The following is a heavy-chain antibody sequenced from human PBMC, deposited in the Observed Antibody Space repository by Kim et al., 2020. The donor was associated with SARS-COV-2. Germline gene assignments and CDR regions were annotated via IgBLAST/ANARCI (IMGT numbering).Heavy chain of an antibody. J-gene: IGHJ4*02. V-gene: IGHV4-39*07. CDR2: IYYSGST. CDR1: GGSISSSSYY. D-gene: IGHD1-26*01. Sequence: SETLSLTCTVSGGSISSSSYYWGWIRQPPGKGLEWIGSIYYSGSTYYNPSLKSRVTISVDTSKNQFSLKLSSVTAADTAVYYCASLGVGGSYYTVDYWGQGTLVTVSS. CDR3: ASLGVGGSYYTVDY.